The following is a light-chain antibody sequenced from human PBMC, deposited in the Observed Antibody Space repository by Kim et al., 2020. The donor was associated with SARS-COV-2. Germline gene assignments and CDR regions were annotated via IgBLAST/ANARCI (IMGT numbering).Light chain of an antibody. CDR2: GAS. Sequence: SPGETATLSCRASHSISSALLACDQQRPGQAPRLLMSGASIRATGIPDRFSGSGSGTDFTLTISRLETDDFAVYYCQQYGTTPLTFGGGTKVDIK. CDR1: HSISSAL. V-gene: IGKV3-20*01. J-gene: IGKJ4*01. CDR3: QQYGTTPLT.